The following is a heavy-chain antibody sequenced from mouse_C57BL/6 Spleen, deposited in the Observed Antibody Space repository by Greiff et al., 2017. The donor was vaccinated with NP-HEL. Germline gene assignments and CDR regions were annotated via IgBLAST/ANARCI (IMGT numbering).Heavy chain of an antibody. CDR3: ARDRHYYGSFDY. V-gene: IGHV5-16*01. CDR2: IHYDGSST. J-gene: IGHJ2*01. CDR1: GFTFSDYY. Sequence: EVTLVESEGGLVQPGSSMKLSCTASGFTFSDYYMAWVRQVPEKGLEWVANIHYDGSSTYYLDSLKSRFIISRDNAKNILYLQMSSLKSEDTATYYCARDRHYYGSFDYWGQGTTLTVSS. D-gene: IGHD1-1*01.